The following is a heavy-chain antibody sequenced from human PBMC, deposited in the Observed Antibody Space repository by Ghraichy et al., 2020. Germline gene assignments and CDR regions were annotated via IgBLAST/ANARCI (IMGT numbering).Heavy chain of an antibody. V-gene: IGHV2-5*02. J-gene: IGHJ4*02. CDR2: IYWDDDK. D-gene: IGHD1-7*01. Sequence: SGPTLVKPTQTLTLTCTFSGFSLSTSGVGVGWIRQPPGKALEWLALIYWDDDKRYSPSLKSRITITKDTSKIQVVLTMTNMDPVDTATYYCAHTPSELELRSQRWTLGSVHYFDYWGQGTLVTVSS. CDR1: GFSLSTSGVG. CDR3: AHTPSELELRSQRWTLGSVHYFDY.